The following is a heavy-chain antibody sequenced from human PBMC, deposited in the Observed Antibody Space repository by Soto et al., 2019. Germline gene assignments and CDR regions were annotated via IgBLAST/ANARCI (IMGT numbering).Heavy chain of an antibody. D-gene: IGHD6-6*01. Sequence: SETLSLTCTVSGGSISSYYWSWIRQPPGKGLEWIGYIYYSGSTNYNPSLKSRVTISVDTSKNQFSLKLSSVTAADTAVYYCARDGYSSSSSGWFDPWGQGTLVTVSS. CDR3: ARDGYSSSSSGWFDP. CDR2: IYYSGST. CDR1: GGSISSYY. J-gene: IGHJ5*02. V-gene: IGHV4-59*01.